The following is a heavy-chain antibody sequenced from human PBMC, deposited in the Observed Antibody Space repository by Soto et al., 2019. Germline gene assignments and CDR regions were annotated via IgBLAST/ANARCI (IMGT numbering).Heavy chain of an antibody. CDR1: GYSFTTYG. Sequence: QGLLVQSGAEVKQPGASVKVSCKASGYSFTTYGISWVRQAPGQRLEWMGWISGDNGDTSNAQNFQDRVTMTIDRSTTTAYLELRRLTSDEAAVYYCAKKGRPPYYYCGMDVWGQGTTVTVSS. V-gene: IGHV1-18*01. D-gene: IGHD6-6*01. CDR2: ISGDNGDT. J-gene: IGHJ6*02. CDR3: AKKGRPPYYYCGMDV.